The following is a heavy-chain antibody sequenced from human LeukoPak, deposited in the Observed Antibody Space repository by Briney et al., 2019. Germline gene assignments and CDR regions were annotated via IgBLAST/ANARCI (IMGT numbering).Heavy chain of an antibody. CDR2: IYHSGGT. D-gene: IGHD3-10*01. Sequence: PSETLSLTCAVYGGSFSGYYWSWIRQPPGKGLEWIGEIYHSGGTNYNPSLKSRVTISVDPSKNQFSLMLTSVTAADTAVYYCARGDGSGSYSPYLDSWGQGTLVAVSS. CDR3: ARGDGSGSYSPYLDS. CDR1: GGSFSGYY. V-gene: IGHV4-34*01. J-gene: IGHJ4*02.